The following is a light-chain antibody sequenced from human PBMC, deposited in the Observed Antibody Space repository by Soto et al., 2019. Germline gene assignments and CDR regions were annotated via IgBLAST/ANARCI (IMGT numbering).Light chain of an antibody. J-gene: IGLJ1*01. V-gene: IGLV2-11*01. CDR1: SSDAGGYSY. CDR2: DVS. CDR3: CSYAGAFTYV. Sequence: QSALTQPRSVSGSPGHSVTISCTGTSSDAGGYSYVSWYQQHPGKAPKLMISDVSKRPSGVPDRFSGSKFGNTASLTISGLQAEDDADYYCCSYAGAFTYVFGSGTKVTV.